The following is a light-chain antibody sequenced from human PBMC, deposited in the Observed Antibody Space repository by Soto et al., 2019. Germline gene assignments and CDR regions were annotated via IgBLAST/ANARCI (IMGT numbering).Light chain of an antibody. J-gene: IGLJ1*01. Sequence: QSALTQPASVSGSPGQSITISCTGTSSDVGSYKYVSWYQQHPGKAPKLMIYEVSNRPSGVSNRFSGSKSGNTASLTISGLQAEDEADYYCSSYTSSSTLLIVFGTGTKLTVL. CDR1: SSDVGSYKY. V-gene: IGLV2-14*01. CDR3: SSYTSSSTLLIV. CDR2: EVS.